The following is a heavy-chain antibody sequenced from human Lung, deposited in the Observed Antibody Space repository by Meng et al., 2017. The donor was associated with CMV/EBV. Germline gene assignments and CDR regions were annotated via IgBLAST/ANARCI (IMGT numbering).Heavy chain of an antibody. D-gene: IGHD1/OR15-1a*01. CDR1: GFTFDDYA. V-gene: IGHV3-9*01. J-gene: IGHJ6*02. Sequence: LSLTCAASGFTFDDYAMHWVRQAPGKGLEWVSGISWNSGSIGYADSVKGRFTISRDNAKNSLYQQMNSLRAEDTALYYCAKGHKQYYYYYYGMDVWGQGXTVTVSS. CDR2: ISWNSGSI. CDR3: AKGHKQYYYYYYGMDV.